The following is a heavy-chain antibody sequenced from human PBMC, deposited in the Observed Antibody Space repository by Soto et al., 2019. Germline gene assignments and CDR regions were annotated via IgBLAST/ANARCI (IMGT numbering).Heavy chain of an antibody. J-gene: IGHJ4*02. CDR1: GFSFSSHA. CDR2: ISYDGSNK. Sequence: GGSLRLSCAASGFSFSSHAMHWVRQAPGKGLEWVAVISYDGSNKYYADSVKGRFTISRDNSKNTLYLQMNSLRAEDTAVYYCASLYPVNYWGQGTLVTVSS. D-gene: IGHD2-2*02. CDR3: ASLYPVNY. V-gene: IGHV3-30-3*01.